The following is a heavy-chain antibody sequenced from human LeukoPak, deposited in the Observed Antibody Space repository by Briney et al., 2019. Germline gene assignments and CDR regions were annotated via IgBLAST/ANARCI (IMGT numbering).Heavy chain of an antibody. CDR2: ISSSGSTI. J-gene: IGHJ4*02. CDR1: GFTFSSYG. D-gene: IGHD3-16*01. Sequence: PGGSLRLSCAASGFTFSSYGMSWVRQAPGKGLEWVSYISSSGSTIYYADSVKGRFTISRDNAKNSLYLQMNSLRAEDTAVYYCARLLGLTYFDYWGQGTLVTVSS. CDR3: ARLLGLTYFDY. V-gene: IGHV3-48*04.